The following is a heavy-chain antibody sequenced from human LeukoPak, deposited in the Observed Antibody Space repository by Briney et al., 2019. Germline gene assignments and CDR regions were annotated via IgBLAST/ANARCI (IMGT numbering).Heavy chain of an antibody. CDR2: ISGSGGST. CDR1: GFTFSSYA. CDR3: AKDREVAIAATGNFDY. V-gene: IGHV3-23*01. Sequence: GGSLRLSCAASGFTFSSYAMNWVRQAPGKGLEWVSGISGSGGSTNYADSVKGRFTISRDNFKNTLSLQMNSLRAEDTAVYYCAKDREVAIAATGNFDYWGQGTLVTVSS. D-gene: IGHD6-13*01. J-gene: IGHJ4*02.